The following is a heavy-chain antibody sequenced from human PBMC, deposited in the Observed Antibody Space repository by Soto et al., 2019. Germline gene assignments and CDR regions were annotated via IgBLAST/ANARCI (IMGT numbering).Heavy chain of an antibody. J-gene: IGHJ6*03. V-gene: IGHV3-66*01. D-gene: IGHD6-19*01. CDR3: ARESPTNSSGWSTYSYYYYYMDV. CDR2: IYSGGST. CDR1: GFTVSSNY. Sequence: PGGSLRLSCAASGFTVSSNYMSWVRQAPGKGLEWVSVIYSGGSTYYADSVKGRFTISRDNSKNTLYLQMNSLRAEDTAVYYCARESPTNSSGWSTYSYYYYYMDVWGKGTTVTVSS.